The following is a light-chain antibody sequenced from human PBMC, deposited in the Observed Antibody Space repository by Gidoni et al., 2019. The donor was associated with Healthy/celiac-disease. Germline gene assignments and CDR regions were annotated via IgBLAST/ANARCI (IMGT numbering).Light chain of an antibody. J-gene: IGKJ4*01. Sequence: DIVMTQSPDSLAVSMGEQSTINCKSSQSVLYSSNNKNYLAWYQQKPGQHPKMLIYWASTRESGGPDRCSGSGSGTDFTLTISSLQAEDVAVYYCQQYYSTPYTFGGGTKVEIK. CDR2: WAS. CDR3: QQYYSTPYT. V-gene: IGKV4-1*01. CDR1: QSVLYSSNNKNY.